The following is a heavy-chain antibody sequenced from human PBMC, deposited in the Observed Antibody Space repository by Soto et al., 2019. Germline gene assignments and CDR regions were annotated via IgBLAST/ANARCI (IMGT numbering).Heavy chain of an antibody. Sequence: GGSLRLSCAASGFTFSSYAMSWVRQAPGKGLEWVSAISGSGGSTYYADSVKGRFTISRDNSKNTLYLKMNSLRAEDTSVYYCAKGNGFLWFGELLIDYYYYGMDVWGQGTTVTVSS. CDR2: ISGSGGST. CDR3: AKGNGFLWFGELLIDYYYYGMDV. V-gene: IGHV3-23*01. J-gene: IGHJ6*02. D-gene: IGHD3-10*01. CDR1: GFTFSSYA.